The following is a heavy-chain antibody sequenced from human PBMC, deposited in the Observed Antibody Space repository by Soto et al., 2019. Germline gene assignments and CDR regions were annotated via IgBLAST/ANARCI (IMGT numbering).Heavy chain of an antibody. V-gene: IGHV1-69*05. CDR1: GDTFSTYT. J-gene: IGHJ4*02. CDR3: ASSGSGWYLY. Sequence: GASVKVSCKASGDTFSTYTITWMRQAPGQGLEWMGGIIPRSATSNYAQKFQGRVTMTRNTSISTAYIELSSLRSEDTAVYYCASSGSGWYLYWGQGTLVTVSS. CDR2: IIPRSATS. D-gene: IGHD6-19*01.